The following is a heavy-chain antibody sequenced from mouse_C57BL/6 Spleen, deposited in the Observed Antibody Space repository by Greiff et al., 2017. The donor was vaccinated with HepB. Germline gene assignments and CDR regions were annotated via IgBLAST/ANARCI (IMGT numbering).Heavy chain of an antibody. D-gene: IGHD4-1*01. Sequence: QVQLQQPGAELVKPGASVKLSCKASGYTFTSYWMQWVKQRPGQGLEWIGEIDPSDSYTNYNQKFKGKATLTVDTSSSTAYMQLSSLTSEDSAVYYCARWSGTSYAMDYWGQGTSVTGSS. CDR3: ARWSGTSYAMDY. CDR1: GYTFTSYW. J-gene: IGHJ4*01. V-gene: IGHV1-50*01. CDR2: IDPSDSYT.